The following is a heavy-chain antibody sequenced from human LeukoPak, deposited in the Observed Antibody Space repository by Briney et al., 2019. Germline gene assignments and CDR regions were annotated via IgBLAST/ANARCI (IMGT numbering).Heavy chain of an antibody. CDR3: AHRDTTMVRVDY. Sequence: GGSLRLSCAASGFTFRNASMSWVRQAPGKGLEWVGRIKSKTDGRRIDYAAPVKDRFTISRDDSKNTLYLQLNSLKTEDTAVYFCAHRDTTMVRVDYWGQGTLVTVSS. CDR1: GFTFRNAS. D-gene: IGHD5-18*01. CDR2: IKSKTDGRRI. V-gene: IGHV3-15*01. J-gene: IGHJ4*02.